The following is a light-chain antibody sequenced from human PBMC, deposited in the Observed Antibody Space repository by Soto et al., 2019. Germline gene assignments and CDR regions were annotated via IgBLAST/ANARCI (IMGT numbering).Light chain of an antibody. J-gene: IGKJ4*01. CDR2: GTS. Sequence: EIVMTQSPVTLSVSPGERATLSCRASQSLGGNLAWYQHKPGQGPRLLIFGTSTRATGVPARFSGSGSGTEFTLTITSLQSEDYAVYYCQQYYATPLTFGGGTNVEIK. CDR3: QQYYATPLT. CDR1: QSLGGN. V-gene: IGKV3-15*01.